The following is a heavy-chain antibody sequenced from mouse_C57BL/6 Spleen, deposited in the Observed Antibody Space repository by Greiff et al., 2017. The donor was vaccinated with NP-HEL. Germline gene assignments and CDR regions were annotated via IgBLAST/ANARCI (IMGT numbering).Heavy chain of an antibody. Sequence: DVQLVESGGGLVKPGGSLKLSCAASGFTFSSYAMSWVRQTPEKRLEWVATISDGGSYTYYPDNVKGRFTISRDNAKNNLYLQMSHLKSEDTAMYYCARCWDGDYFDYWGQGTTLTVSS. CDR1: GFTFSSYA. D-gene: IGHD4-1*01. V-gene: IGHV5-4*01. CDR2: ISDGGSYT. CDR3: ARCWDGDYFDY. J-gene: IGHJ2*01.